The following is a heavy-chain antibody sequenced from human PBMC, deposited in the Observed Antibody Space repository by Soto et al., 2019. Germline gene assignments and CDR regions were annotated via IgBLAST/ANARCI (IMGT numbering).Heavy chain of an antibody. CDR2: IYYSGST. CDR1: GGSVSSGSYY. J-gene: IGHJ4*02. D-gene: IGHD1-1*01. CDR3: ARGPYESTNFDY. Sequence: SETLSLTCTVSGGSVSSGSYYWSWIRQPPGKGLEWIGYIYYSGSTNYNPSLKSRVTISVDTSKNQFSLKLSSVTAADTAVYYCARGPYESTNFDYWGQGTLVTVSS. V-gene: IGHV4-61*01.